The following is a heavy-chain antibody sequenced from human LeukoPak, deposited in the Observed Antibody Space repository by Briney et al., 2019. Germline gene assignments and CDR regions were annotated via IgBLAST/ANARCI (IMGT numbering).Heavy chain of an antibody. D-gene: IGHD6-19*01. J-gene: IGHJ5*02. V-gene: IGHV1-69*04. Sequence: SVKVSCKASGGTFSSYAIRWVRQAPGQGLAWMGRIIPILGIANYAQKFQGRVTITADKSTSTAYMELSSLRSEDTAVYYCARASPPYSSGWYPFNWFDPWGQGTLVTVSS. CDR1: GGTFSSYA. CDR3: ARASPPYSSGWYPFNWFDP. CDR2: IIPILGIA.